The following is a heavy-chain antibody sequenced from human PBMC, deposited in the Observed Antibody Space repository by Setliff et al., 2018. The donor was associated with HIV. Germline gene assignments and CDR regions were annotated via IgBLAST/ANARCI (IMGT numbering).Heavy chain of an antibody. J-gene: IGHJ4*02. CDR1: GESFSGYY. V-gene: IGHV4-34*01. CDR2: VNHSGNT. CDR3: ARGTVITYFYDSSGSFDY. D-gene: IGHD3-22*01. Sequence: SETLSLTCAVYGESFSGYYRTWIRQPPGKGLEWIGEVNHSGNTNYNPSLKSRVTISADTSKNQFSLKLTSVTAADTAVYYCARGTVITYFYDSSGSFDYWGQGTLVTVSS.